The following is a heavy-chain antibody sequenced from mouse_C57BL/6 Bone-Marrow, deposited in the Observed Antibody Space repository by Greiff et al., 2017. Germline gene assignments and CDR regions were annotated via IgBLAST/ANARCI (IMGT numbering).Heavy chain of an antibody. CDR2: ISNGGGST. CDR3: ARHSGKRSFDY. Sequence: EVQGVESGGGLVQPGGSLKLSCAASGFTFSDYYMYWVRQTPEKRLEWVAYISNGGGSTYYPDTVKGRFTISRDNAKNTLDLQMSRLKSEDTAMYYCARHSGKRSFDYWGQGTTLTVSS. D-gene: IGHD1-1*01. CDR1: GFTFSDYY. J-gene: IGHJ2*01. V-gene: IGHV5-12*01.